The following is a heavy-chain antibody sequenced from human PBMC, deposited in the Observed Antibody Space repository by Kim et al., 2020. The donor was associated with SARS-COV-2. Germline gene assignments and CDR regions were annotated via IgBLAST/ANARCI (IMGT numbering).Heavy chain of an antibody. CDR1: GDTFTSSG. D-gene: IGHD6-19*01. Sequence: ASVKVSCKASGDTFTSSGFSWVRQAPGQGLEWMGWISTYNGNTNYAQKLQGRVTMTTDTSTSTAYMELRSLGSDDTAVYYCARDPGYSSGWFSWGQGTLVTVSS. CDR2: ISTYNGNT. J-gene: IGHJ4*02. CDR3: ARDPGYSSGWFS. V-gene: IGHV1-18*01.